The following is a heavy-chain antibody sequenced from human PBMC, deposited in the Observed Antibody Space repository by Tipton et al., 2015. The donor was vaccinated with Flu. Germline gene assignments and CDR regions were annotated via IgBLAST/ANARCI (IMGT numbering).Heavy chain of an antibody. Sequence: GLVKPSETLSLTCNVSGGSINNYYWTWIRRPPGEGLEWIGYISDSGDANYNPSLSSRVTISVDTSRKHISLQLRSVTAADTAVYYCAGGTYYSDSHGYARRVVLDSWGQGTLVTVSS. CDR3: AGGTYYSDSHGYARRVVLDS. D-gene: IGHD3-22*01. CDR2: ISDSGDA. V-gene: IGHV4-59*01. CDR1: GGSINNYY. J-gene: IGHJ4*02.